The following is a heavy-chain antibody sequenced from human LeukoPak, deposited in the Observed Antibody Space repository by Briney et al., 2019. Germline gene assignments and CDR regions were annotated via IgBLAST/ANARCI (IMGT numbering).Heavy chain of an antibody. CDR2: ISDSGSGT. J-gene: IGHJ6*02. V-gene: IGHV3-23*01. D-gene: IGHD6-13*01. Sequence: GRSLRLSCVASGFTFSSNAMSWVRQAPGKGLEWVSAISDSGSGTYYADSVKGRFTISRDNSKNTVYLQMNSLRADDTAVYFCAKTTPDSVAAAAFWGQGTTVTVSS. CDR1: GFTFSSNA. CDR3: AKTTPDSVAAAAF.